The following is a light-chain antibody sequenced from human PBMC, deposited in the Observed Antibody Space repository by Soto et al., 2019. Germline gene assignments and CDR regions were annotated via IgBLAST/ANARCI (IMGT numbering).Light chain of an antibody. Sequence: DIQMTQSPSTLSASVGDRVTITCRASQTLRTWLAWYQQKPVKAPKLLIYDVSILQSGVPSRFSGSGSGTKFTLTISSLQPDDFATYYCQQYNGYPLTFGGGTKVDIK. CDR1: QTLRTW. CDR3: QQYNGYPLT. J-gene: IGKJ4*01. V-gene: IGKV1-5*01. CDR2: DVS.